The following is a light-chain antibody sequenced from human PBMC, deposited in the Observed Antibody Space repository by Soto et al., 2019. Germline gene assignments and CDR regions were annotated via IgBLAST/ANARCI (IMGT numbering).Light chain of an antibody. V-gene: IGKV2D-30*01. J-gene: IGKJ1*01. CDR3: MQGTHWPPET. CDR1: QSLVYSDGTTY. CDR2: KVS. Sequence: DAVMTQSPLSLPVTLGQPASISCRSSQSLVYSDGTTYLSCFQQRPGQSPRRLIYKVSNWDSGVPDRFSGSGSGTDFTLKISRVEAEDVGVYYYMQGTHWPPETFGQGTKVEIK.